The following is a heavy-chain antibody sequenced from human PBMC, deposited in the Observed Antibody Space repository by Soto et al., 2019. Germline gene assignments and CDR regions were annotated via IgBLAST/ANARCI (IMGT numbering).Heavy chain of an antibody. CDR1: GGTITRGDHF. CDR2: IYYSGST. D-gene: IGHD5-18*01. CDR3: GRGQTAIDV. Sequence: SETLSLTCSVSGGTITRGDHFWSWVRQSPGKGLEWLGYIYYSGSTYYNPSLKGRVMMTIDTSKHQFSLNLSLVTAADTAVFYCGRGQTAIDVWGQGTTVTVSS. V-gene: IGHV4-30-4*01. J-gene: IGHJ6*02.